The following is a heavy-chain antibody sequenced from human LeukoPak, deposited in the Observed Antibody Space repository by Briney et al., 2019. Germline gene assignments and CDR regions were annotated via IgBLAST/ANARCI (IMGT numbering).Heavy chain of an antibody. CDR2: ISAYNGNT. CDR3: ARDFYDSSGYYYEADY. J-gene: IGHJ4*02. Sequence: GASVKVSCKASGYTFTSYGISWVRQAPGQGLEWMGWISAYNGNTNYAQKLQGRVTMTTDTSTSTAYMELRSLGSDDTAVYYCARDFYDSSGYYYEADYWGQGTLVTVSS. D-gene: IGHD3-22*01. V-gene: IGHV1-18*01. CDR1: GYTFTSYG.